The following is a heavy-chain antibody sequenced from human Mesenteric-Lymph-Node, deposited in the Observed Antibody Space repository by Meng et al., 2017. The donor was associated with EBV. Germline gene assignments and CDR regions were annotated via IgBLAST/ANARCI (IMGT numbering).Heavy chain of an antibody. CDR3: AHVQPYLNSWYWFDP. CDR2: IHWDDGK. CDR1: GFSLYAGGLG. D-gene: IGHD6-13*01. V-gene: IGHV2-5*02. J-gene: IGHJ5*02. Sequence: QITLKESGRTLVKPTXTLTMPCTFSGFSLYAGGLGVAWIRQPPGRALEWLALIHWDDGKRYSPSLENRLTITKDTSKNQVVLTLTNMDHVDTATYYCAHVQPYLNSWYWFDPWGQGTLVTVAS.